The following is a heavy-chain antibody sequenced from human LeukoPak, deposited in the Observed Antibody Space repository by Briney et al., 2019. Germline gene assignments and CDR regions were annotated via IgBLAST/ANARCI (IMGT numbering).Heavy chain of an antibody. CDR3: ARGLYYYDSSGYYRS. D-gene: IGHD3-22*01. CDR1: GYTFTGYY. CDR2: INPNSGGT. V-gene: IGHV1-2*02. Sequence: ASVKVSCKASGYTFTGYYMHWVRQAPGQGLEWMGWINPNSGGTNYAQKFQGRVTMTRDTSISTAYMELSRLRSDDTAVYYCARGLYYYDSSGYYRSWGQGTLVTVSS. J-gene: IGHJ5*02.